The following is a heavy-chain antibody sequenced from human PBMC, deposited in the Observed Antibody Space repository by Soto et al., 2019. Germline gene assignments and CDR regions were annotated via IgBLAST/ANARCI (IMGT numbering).Heavy chain of an antibody. CDR2: IYYSGST. CDR1: GGSISSSSYY. J-gene: IGHJ5*02. D-gene: IGHD6-6*01. Sequence: SETLSLTCTVSGGSISSSSYYWGWIRQPPGKGLEWIGSIYYSGSTYYNPSLKSRVTISVDTSKNQFSLKLSSVTAADTAVYYCARRTRISYSSSNWFDPWGQGTLVTVSS. CDR3: ARRTRISYSSSNWFDP. V-gene: IGHV4-39*01.